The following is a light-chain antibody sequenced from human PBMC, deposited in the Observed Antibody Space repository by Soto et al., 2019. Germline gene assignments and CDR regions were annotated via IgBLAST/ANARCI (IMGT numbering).Light chain of an antibody. CDR2: GNS. Sequence: QSVLTQPPSVSGAPGQRVTISCTGSSSNIGAGYDVHWYQQLPGTAPKLLIYGNSNRPSGVPDRFSGSKSGTSAYLAITGLQAEDEADYYCQSYDSSLRGWVFVGGTKLTVL. J-gene: IGLJ3*02. V-gene: IGLV1-40*01. CDR3: QSYDSSLRGWV. CDR1: SSNIGAGYD.